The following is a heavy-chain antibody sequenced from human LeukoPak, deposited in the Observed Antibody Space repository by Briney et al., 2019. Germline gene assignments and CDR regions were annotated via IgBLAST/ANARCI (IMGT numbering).Heavy chain of an antibody. V-gene: IGHV3-21*01. CDR1: GFTFSSYS. Sequence: GGSLRLSCAASGFTFSSYSMTWVRQAPGKGLEWVSSISSSSSYIYYADSVKGRFTISRDNAKNSLYLQMNSLRAEDTAVYYCASFPPPYYYDSSGYYSDYWGQGTLVTVSS. CDR2: ISSSSSYI. J-gene: IGHJ4*02. CDR3: ASFPPPYYYDSSGYYSDY. D-gene: IGHD3-22*01.